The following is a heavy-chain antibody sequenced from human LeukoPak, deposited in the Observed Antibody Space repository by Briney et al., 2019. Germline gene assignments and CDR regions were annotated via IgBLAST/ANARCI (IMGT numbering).Heavy chain of an antibody. CDR1: GFTFNKYG. J-gene: IGHJ4*02. Sequence: GGSLRLSCTASGFTFNKYGMHWVRQAPGKGLEFMANIKEAGSEKYYVDSVKGRFTISRDNDKNSVHLQMNNLRAEDTAVYYCARGGGMRSWYDFDYWGQGILVTVSS. D-gene: IGHD6-13*01. V-gene: IGHV3-7*04. CDR3: ARGGGMRSWYDFDY. CDR2: IKEAGSEK.